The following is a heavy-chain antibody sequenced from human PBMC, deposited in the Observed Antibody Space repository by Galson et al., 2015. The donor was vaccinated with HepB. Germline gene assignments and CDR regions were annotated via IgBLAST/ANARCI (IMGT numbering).Heavy chain of an antibody. D-gene: IGHD4-17*01. Sequence: ETLSLTCAVYGGSFSGYYWSWIRQPPGKGLEWIGEVNHSGSTNYNPSLKSRVTISVDTSKNQFSLKLSSVTAADTAVYYCARDGDYGEDYWGQGTLVTVSS. CDR1: GGSFSGYY. V-gene: IGHV4-34*01. CDR3: ARDGDYGEDY. CDR2: VNHSGST. J-gene: IGHJ4*02.